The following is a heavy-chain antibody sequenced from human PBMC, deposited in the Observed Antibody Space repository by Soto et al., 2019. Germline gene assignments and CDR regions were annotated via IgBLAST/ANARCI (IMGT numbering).Heavy chain of an antibody. D-gene: IGHD3-22*01. V-gene: IGHV3-48*02. Sequence: GGSLRLSCAASGFTFSSYSMNWVRQAPGKGLEWVSYISSSSSTIYYADSVKGRFTISRENAKNSLYLQMNSLRDEDTAVYYCARDLYITDYDSSALPNGGQGTLVTVSS. CDR1: GFTFSSYS. CDR2: ISSSSSTI. J-gene: IGHJ4*02. CDR3: ARDLYITDYDSSALPN.